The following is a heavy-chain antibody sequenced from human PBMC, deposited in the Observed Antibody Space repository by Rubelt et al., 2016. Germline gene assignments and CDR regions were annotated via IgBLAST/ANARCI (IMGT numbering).Heavy chain of an antibody. J-gene: IGHJ4*02. D-gene: IGHD3-10*01. CDR3: ARGGGIFTMVQGGIFDY. CDR1: GGSISSSSYY. V-gene: IGHV4-39*07. CDR2: IYYSGST. Sequence: QLQLQESGPGLVKPSETLSLTCTVSGGSISSSSYYWGWIRQPPGKGLEWIGSIYYSGSTYYNPSLRSRGTISVDTAKNQFSLKLGSVTAADTAVYYCARGGGIFTMVQGGIFDYWGQGTLVTVSS.